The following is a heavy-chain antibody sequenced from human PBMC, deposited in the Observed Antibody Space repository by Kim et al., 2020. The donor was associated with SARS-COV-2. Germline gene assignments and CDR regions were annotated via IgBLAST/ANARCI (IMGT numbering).Heavy chain of an antibody. V-gene: IGHV3-23*01. J-gene: IGHJ5*02. CDR1: GFTFSSYA. Sequence: GGSLRLSCAASGFTFSSYAMSWVRQAPGKGLEWVSAISGSGGSTYYADSVKGRFTISRDNSKNTLYLQMNSLRAEDTAVYYCAKDRFMAPAAAGTGDWFDPWGHGTLVTVSS. D-gene: IGHD6-13*01. CDR2: ISGSGGST. CDR3: AKDRFMAPAAAGTGDWFDP.